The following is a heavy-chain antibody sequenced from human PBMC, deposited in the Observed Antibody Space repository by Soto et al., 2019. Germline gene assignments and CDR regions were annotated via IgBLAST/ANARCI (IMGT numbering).Heavy chain of an antibody. D-gene: IGHD1-1*01. CDR3: ARDFLLWNDEVGWFDP. Sequence: SETLSLTCTVSGGSISSGGYYWSWIRQHPGKGLEWIGYIYYSGSTYYNPSLKSRVTISVDTSKNQFSLKLSSVTAADTAVYYCARDFLLWNDEVGWFDPWGQGTLVTVSS. J-gene: IGHJ5*02. CDR1: GGSISSGGYY. V-gene: IGHV4-31*03. CDR2: IYYSGST.